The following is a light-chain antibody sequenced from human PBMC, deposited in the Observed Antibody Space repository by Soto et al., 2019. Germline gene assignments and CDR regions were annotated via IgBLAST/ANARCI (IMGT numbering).Light chain of an antibody. V-gene: IGLV2-8*01. J-gene: IGLJ1*01. CDR1: SNDIGVYDY. CDR2: EVV. Sequence: QSALTQPPSASGSPGQSVTISCTGTSNDIGVYDYVSWYQHHPGKAPILIIYEVVKRPSGVPDRFSGSKSGNTASLTLSGLQAADEADYFCNSYAGSKTYVFGSGTKLTVL. CDR3: NSYAGSKTYV.